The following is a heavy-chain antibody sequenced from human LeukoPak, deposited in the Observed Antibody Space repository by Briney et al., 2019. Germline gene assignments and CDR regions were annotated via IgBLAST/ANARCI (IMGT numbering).Heavy chain of an antibody. CDR2: INHSGST. V-gene: IGHV4-34*01. CDR3: ARRCSGWYGNAFDI. CDR1: GGSFSGYY. J-gene: IGHJ3*02. Sequence: SETLSLTCAVYGGSFSGYYWSWIRQPPGKGLEWIGEINHSGSTNYNPSLKSRVTISVDTSKNQFSLKLSSVTAADTAVYYCARRCSGWYGNAFDIWGQGTMVTVSS. D-gene: IGHD6-19*01.